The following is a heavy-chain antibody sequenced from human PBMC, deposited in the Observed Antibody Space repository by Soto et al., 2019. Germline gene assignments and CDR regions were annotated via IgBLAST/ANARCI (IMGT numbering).Heavy chain of an antibody. CDR3: ARRITYYDILTGYSRGHNWFDP. Sequence: ETLSLTCAVSGGSISSGGYSWSWIRQPPGKGLEWIGFMYFGGSFNYNPSLTSRATISVETSKNQFSMKLTSVTASDTAVYYCARRITYYDILTGYSRGHNWFDPWGQGTLVTVSS. CDR2: MYFGGSF. J-gene: IGHJ5*02. D-gene: IGHD3-9*01. V-gene: IGHV4-61*08. CDR1: GGSISSGGYS.